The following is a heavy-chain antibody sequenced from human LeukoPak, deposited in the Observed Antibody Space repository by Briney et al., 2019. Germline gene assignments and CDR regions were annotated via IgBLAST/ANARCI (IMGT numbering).Heavy chain of an antibody. J-gene: IGHJ3*02. D-gene: IGHD5-12*01. V-gene: IGHV3-66*01. CDR3: AREFSGYDTPADAFDI. Sequence: GGSLRVSCAASGFTVNSNYMSWVRQAQGKGLEWVSVIYSGGSTYYTDSVKGRFTISRDNSKNTLYLQMNSLRAEDTAVYYCAREFSGYDTPADAFDIWGQGTMVTVSS. CDR1: GFTVNSNY. CDR2: IYSGGST.